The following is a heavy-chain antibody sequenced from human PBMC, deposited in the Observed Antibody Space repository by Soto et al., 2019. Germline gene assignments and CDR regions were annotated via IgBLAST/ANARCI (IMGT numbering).Heavy chain of an antibody. V-gene: IGHV4-4*07. CDR2: ITVNGNT. J-gene: IGHJ1*01. D-gene: IGHD1-7*01. Sequence: QVQQLESGPGLVKPWDTLSLTCTFSGAYISDFSWSWIRQPAGKGLEWIGRITVNGNTQYNPSFRSRVTMSMDTSRNQFSLNLQSATAADTALYYCARESGENWTYEAHWGQGTLVTVSS. CDR1: GAYISDFS. CDR3: ARESGENWTYEAH.